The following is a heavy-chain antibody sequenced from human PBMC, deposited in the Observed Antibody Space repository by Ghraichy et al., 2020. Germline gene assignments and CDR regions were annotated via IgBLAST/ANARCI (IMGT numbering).Heavy chain of an antibody. J-gene: IGHJ4*02. CDR2: ITAQNGKT. Sequence: SVKVSCKTSGFIFSSHGVTWVRQAPGRGLEWMGWITAQNGKTNYAQNLQGRVVMTTDTSTNTAYMELRSLRSDDTAVYYCAKAGYYDSSSYFDSWGQGTLVTVSS. CDR1: GFIFSSHG. D-gene: IGHD3-22*01. V-gene: IGHV1-18*01. CDR3: AKAGYYDSSSYFDS.